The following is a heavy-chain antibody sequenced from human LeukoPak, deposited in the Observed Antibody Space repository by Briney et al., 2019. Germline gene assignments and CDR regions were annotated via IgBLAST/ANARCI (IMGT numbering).Heavy chain of an antibody. V-gene: IGHV3-23*01. Sequence: GGSLRLSCAASGFTFSNYAMSWLRQAPGKGLEWVSAISGSGDKTYYADSVRGRFAISRDNSKSTLYLQMNSLRAEDAAVYYCAKEWIGGRPLVVVAVHWGRGTLVTVSS. CDR3: AKEWIGGRPLVVVAVH. CDR2: ISGSGDKT. D-gene: IGHD2-21*02. J-gene: IGHJ4*02. CDR1: GFTFSNYA.